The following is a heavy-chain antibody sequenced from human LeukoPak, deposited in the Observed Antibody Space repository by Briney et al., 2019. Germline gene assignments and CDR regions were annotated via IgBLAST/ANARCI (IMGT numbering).Heavy chain of an antibody. CDR1: GGSFSGYY. J-gene: IGHJ4*02. CDR2: INHSGST. V-gene: IGHV4-34*01. CDR3: ARKVRGVKLDY. D-gene: IGHD3-10*01. Sequence: PSETLSLTCAVYGGSFSGYYWSWIRQPPGKGLEWIGEINHSGSTNYNPSLKSRVTISVDTSKNQFSLKLSSVTAADTAVYYCARKVRGVKLDYWGQGTLVTVSS.